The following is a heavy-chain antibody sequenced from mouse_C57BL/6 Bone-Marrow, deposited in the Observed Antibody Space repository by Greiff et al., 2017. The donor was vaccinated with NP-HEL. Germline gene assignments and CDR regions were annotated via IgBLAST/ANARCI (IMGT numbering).Heavy chain of an antibody. D-gene: IGHD2-4*01. V-gene: IGHV2-6*01. CDR1: GFSLTSYG. CDR3: ASDLRLGGPFAY. Sequence: VQVVESGPGLVAPSQSLSITCTVSGFSLTSYGVDWVRQSPGKGLEWLGVIWGVGSTNYNSALKSRLSISKDNSKSQVFLKMNSLQTDDTAMYYCASDLRLGGPFAYWGQGTLVTVSA. J-gene: IGHJ3*01. CDR2: IWGVGST.